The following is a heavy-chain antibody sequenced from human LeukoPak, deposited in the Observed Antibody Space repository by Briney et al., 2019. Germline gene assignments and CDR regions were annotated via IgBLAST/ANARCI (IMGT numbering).Heavy chain of an antibody. CDR1: GGSISSGSYY. CDR2: IYYSGST. V-gene: IGHV4-39*07. Sequence: PSETLSLTCTVSGGSISSGSYYWSWIRQPAGKGLEWIGSIYYSGSTYYNPSLKSRVTISVDTSKNQFSLKLSSVTAADTAVYYCARLYSNYVPDAFDIWGQGTMVTVSS. CDR3: ARLYSNYVPDAFDI. J-gene: IGHJ3*02. D-gene: IGHD4-11*01.